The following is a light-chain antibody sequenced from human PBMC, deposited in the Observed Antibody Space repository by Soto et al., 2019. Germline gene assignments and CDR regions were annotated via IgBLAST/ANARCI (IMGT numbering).Light chain of an antibody. CDR1: SSNIGSNY. J-gene: IGLJ2*01. V-gene: IGLV1-47*01. CDR3: AAWDDSLSGYVV. CDR2: SNN. Sequence: QPVLTQPPSASGTPGQRVTISCSGSSSNIGSNYVYWYQQLPGTAPKLLIYSNNQRPSGVPDRSSGSKSGTSASLAISGLRSDDEADYYCAAWDDSLSGYVVFGGGTKLTVL.